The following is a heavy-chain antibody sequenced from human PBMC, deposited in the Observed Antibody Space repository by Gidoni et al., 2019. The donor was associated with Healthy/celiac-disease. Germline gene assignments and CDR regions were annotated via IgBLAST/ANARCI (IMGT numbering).Heavy chain of an antibody. D-gene: IGHD2-2*01. J-gene: IGHJ6*02. CDR3: ARRAGAAAPGNYYYGMDV. Sequence: EVQLVQSGAEVKKPGESLKISCKGSGYSFTSYWIGWVRQMPGKGLEWLGIIYPGDSDTRYSPSFQGQVTISADKSISTAYLQWSSLKASDTAMYYCARRAGAAAPGNYYYGMDVWGQGTTVTVSS. CDR2: IYPGDSDT. V-gene: IGHV5-51*01. CDR1: GYSFTSYW.